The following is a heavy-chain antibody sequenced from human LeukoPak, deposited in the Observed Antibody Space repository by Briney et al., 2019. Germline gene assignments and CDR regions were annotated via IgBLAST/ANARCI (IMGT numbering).Heavy chain of an antibody. D-gene: IGHD2-15*01. CDR2: IIPIFGTA. CDR1: GGTFSSYA. Sequence: ASVKVSCKASGGTFSSYAISWVRQAPGQGLEWMGGIIPIFGTANYAQKFQGRVTITADESTSTAYMELSSLRSEDTAVYYCARVRCSGGSCYFYFQHWGQGTLVTVSS. CDR3: ARVRCSGGSCYFYFQH. J-gene: IGHJ1*01. V-gene: IGHV1-69*13.